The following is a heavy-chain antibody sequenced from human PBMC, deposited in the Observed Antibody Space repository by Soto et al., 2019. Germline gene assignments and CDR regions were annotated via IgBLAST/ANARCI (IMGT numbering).Heavy chain of an antibody. V-gene: IGHV4-34*01. CDR1: GGSFSGYY. CDR3: ARESWSGPHYVDY. Sequence: PSETLSLTCAVYGGSFSGYYWSWIRQPPGKGLEWIGEINHSGSTNYNPSLKSRVTISVDTSKNQFSLKLSSVTAADTAVYYCARESWSGPHYVDYWGQGTLVTVSS. D-gene: IGHD3-3*01. J-gene: IGHJ4*02. CDR2: INHSGST.